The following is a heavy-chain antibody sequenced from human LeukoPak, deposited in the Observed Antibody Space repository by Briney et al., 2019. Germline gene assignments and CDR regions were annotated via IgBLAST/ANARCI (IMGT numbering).Heavy chain of an antibody. V-gene: IGHV1-18*01. D-gene: IGHD5-18*01. Sequence: ASVKVSCKASGYTFTSYGISWVRQAPGQGLEWMGWISAYNGNTDYAQKLQGRVTMTTDISTSTAYMELRSLRSDDTAVYYCARDSVDTAMVRPFPGGYWGQGTLVTVSS. CDR2: ISAYNGNT. CDR3: ARDSVDTAMVRPFPGGY. J-gene: IGHJ4*02. CDR1: GYTFTSYG.